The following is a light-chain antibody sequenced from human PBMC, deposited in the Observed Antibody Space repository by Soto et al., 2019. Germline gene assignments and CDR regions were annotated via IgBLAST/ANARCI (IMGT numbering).Light chain of an antibody. Sequence: EIVMTQSPATLSVSPGERAILSCRASKSVNNNLAWYQKKPGQAPRLLIYGASTRATGIPARFRGSGSGTEFNLSISSLQSEDFAIYYCQQYNNWPPLTFGGGTKVEIK. CDR3: QQYNNWPPLT. V-gene: IGKV3-15*01. CDR1: KSVNNN. J-gene: IGKJ4*01. CDR2: GAS.